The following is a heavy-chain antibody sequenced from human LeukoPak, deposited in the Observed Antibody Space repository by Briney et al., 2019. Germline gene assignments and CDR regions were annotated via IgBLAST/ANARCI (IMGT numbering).Heavy chain of an antibody. CDR2: IYSGGST. V-gene: IGHV3-66*01. CDR1: GFTVSSNY. J-gene: IGHJ4*02. CDR3: ARGLYYGSGSYSEN. Sequence: GGSLRLSCAASGFTVSSNYMSWVRQAPGKGLEWVSVIYSGGSTYYADSVKGRFTLSRDNSKNTLYLQMNSLRAEDTAVYYCARGLYYGSGSYSENWGQGTLVTVSS. D-gene: IGHD3-10*01.